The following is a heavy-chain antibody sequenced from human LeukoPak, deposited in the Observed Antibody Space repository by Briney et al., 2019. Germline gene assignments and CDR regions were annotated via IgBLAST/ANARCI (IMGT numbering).Heavy chain of an antibody. CDR1: SASISTYY. CDR3: ARGRKILPGYSYGYDY. J-gene: IGHJ4*02. V-gene: IGHV4-59*01. CDR2: IYHSGTS. Sequence: SETLSLTCTVSSASISTYYWSWIRQPPGKGLEWIGYIYHSGTSNYNPSLKSRVTISVDTSKNQFSLKLGSVTAADTAVYYCARGRKILPGYSYGYDYWGQGTLVTVSS. D-gene: IGHD5-18*01.